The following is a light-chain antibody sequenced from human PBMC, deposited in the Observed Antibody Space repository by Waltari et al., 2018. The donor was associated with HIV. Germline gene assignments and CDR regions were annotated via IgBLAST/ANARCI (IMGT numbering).Light chain of an antibody. CDR1: SSDVGGYNY. CDR2: EVS. J-gene: IGLJ2*01. Sequence: QSALTQPASVSGSPGQSITISCTGTSSDVGGYNYVSWYQQHPGKAPKLMIYEVSNRPSGVSNRFSGSQSGNTASLTISGLQAEDEAYYYCSSYTSSSTLEIGGGTKLTVL. V-gene: IGLV2-14*01. CDR3: SSYTSSSTLE.